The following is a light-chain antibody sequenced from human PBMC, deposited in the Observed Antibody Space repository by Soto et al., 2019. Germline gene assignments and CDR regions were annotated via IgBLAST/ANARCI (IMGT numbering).Light chain of an antibody. J-gene: IGKJ1*01. CDR1: QSVSSSY. CDR3: QQYGSSRWT. V-gene: IGKV3-20*01. Sequence: NMFKHSPGTLSLSPGERATLSCRASQSVSSSYLAWYQQKPGQAPRLLIYGASSRATGIPDRFSGSGSGTDFTLTISRLEPEDFAVYYCQQYGSSRWTFGQGTKVDIK. CDR2: GAS.